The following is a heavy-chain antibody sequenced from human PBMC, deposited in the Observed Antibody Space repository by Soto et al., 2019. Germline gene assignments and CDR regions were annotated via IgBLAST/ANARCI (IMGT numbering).Heavy chain of an antibody. J-gene: IGHJ6*03. CDR1: GYTFTSYG. D-gene: IGHD3-16*01. CDR2: ISAYNGNT. Sequence: QVQLVQSGAEVKKPGASVKVSCKASGYTFTSYGISWVRQAPGQGLEWMGWISAYNGNTNYAQKLQGRVTMTPDTSTSTAYMELSSLRYDDTAVYYCARGGGNASDYYYYYYMDVWGKGTTVTVSS. CDR3: ARGGGNASDYYYYYYMDV. V-gene: IGHV1-18*01.